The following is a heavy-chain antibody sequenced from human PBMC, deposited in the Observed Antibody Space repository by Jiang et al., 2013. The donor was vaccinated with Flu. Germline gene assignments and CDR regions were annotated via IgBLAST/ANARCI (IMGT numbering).Heavy chain of an antibody. V-gene: IGHV1-18*01. CDR2: ISAYNGNT. CDR3: ARDNRKWIQLAFDI. D-gene: IGHD5-18*01. Sequence: GQGLEWMGWISAYNGNTNYAQKLQGRVTMTTDTSTSTAYMELRSLRSDDTAVYYCARDNRKWIQLAFDIWGQGTMVTVSS. J-gene: IGHJ3*02.